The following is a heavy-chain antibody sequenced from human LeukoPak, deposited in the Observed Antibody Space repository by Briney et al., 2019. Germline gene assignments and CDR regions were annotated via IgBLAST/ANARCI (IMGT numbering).Heavy chain of an antibody. CDR2: IIPIFGTA. Sequence: GASVKVSCKASGGTFISYAISWVRQAPGQGLEWMGGIIPIFGTAKYAQKFQGRVTITGDESTSTAYMEMSSLRCQHTALFYLSRDAGYSYGYYYYYMDVWGKGTTVTISS. CDR1: GGTFISYA. CDR3: SRDAGYSYGYYYYYMDV. V-gene: IGHV1-69*13. D-gene: IGHD5-18*01. J-gene: IGHJ6*03.